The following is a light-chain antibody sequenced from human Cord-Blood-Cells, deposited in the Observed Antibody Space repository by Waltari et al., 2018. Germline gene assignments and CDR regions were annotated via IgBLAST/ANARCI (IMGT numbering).Light chain of an antibody. J-gene: IGLJ3*02. Sequence: QSALTQPASVSGSPGQSITISCTGTRSDVGSYNLVSWYQQHPGKAPKLMIYKGSKRPSGVSNRFSGSKSGNTASLTISGLQAEDEADYYCCSYAGSSTWVFGGGTKLTVL. CDR3: CSYAGSSTWV. V-gene: IGLV2-23*01. CDR1: RSDVGSYNL. CDR2: KGS.